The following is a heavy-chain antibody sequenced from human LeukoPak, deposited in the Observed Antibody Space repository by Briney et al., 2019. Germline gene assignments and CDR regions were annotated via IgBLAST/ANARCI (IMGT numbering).Heavy chain of an antibody. D-gene: IGHD1-26*01. J-gene: IGHJ4*02. CDR2: VSPDGRGT. Sequence: GGSLRLSCPASGFTFSNSWMHWVSQTPGKGLVWVSRVSPDGRGTTYADSVKGRFTISRDKDKSTFLQMNSLRAEDTAVYYCVRSVSGNYGRFDYWGQGTLVTVSS. CDR3: VRSVSGNYGRFDY. CDR1: GFTFSNSW. V-gene: IGHV3-74*03.